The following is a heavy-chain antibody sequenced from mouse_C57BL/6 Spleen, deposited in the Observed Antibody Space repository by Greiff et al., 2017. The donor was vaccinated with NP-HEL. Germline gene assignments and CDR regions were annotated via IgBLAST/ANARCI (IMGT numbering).Heavy chain of an antibody. CDR1: GYAFSSSW. V-gene: IGHV1-82*01. CDR2: IYPGDGDT. D-gene: IGHD1-1*01. CDR3: ARSYYGRPYFDY. J-gene: IGHJ2*01. Sequence: VQLQQSGPELVKPGASVKISCKASGYAFSSSWMNWVKQRPGKGLEWIGRIYPGDGDTNYIGKFKGKATLTADKSSSTAYMQLSSLTSEDSAVYVCARSYYGRPYFDYWGQGTTLTVSS.